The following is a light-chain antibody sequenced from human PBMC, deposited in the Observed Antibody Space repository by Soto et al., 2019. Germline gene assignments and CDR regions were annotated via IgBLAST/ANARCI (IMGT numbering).Light chain of an antibody. V-gene: IGKV1-39*01. CDR1: QSINTY. CDR3: QQRYSTPS. J-gene: IGKJ2*01. Sequence: DIQMTQSPSSLSASAGDRVTITCRASQSINTYLNWYQQKPWKAPKLLIYAASSLQSGVPSRFSGSGSGTDFTLTISNLQREDSATYYCQQRYSTPSFGQGTKLEIK. CDR2: AAS.